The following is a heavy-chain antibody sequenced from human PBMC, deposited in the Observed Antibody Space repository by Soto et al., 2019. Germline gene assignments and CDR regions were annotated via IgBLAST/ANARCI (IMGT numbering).Heavy chain of an antibody. Sequence: ASVKVSCKASGGTFTSYVINWVRQATGQGLEWMGWMNPNSGNTGYAQKFQGRVTMTRNTSISTAYMELSSLRSEDTAVYYCARAKWFGDSPFDPWGQGTLVTVSS. CDR3: ARAKWFGDSPFDP. D-gene: IGHD3-10*01. CDR1: GGTFTSYV. J-gene: IGHJ5*02. V-gene: IGHV1-8*01. CDR2: MNPNSGNT.